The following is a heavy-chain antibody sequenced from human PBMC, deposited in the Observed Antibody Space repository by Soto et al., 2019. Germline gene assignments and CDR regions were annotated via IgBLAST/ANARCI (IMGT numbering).Heavy chain of an antibody. V-gene: IGHV3-74*01. CDR3: ARRTMPTFLDV. J-gene: IGHJ6*02. CDR2: INSDGSSA. D-gene: IGHD2-2*01. CDR1: GFTFSIHW. Sequence: GGSLRLSCAASGFTFSIHWMHWVRQAPGKGLVWVSRINSDGSSAAYADSVKGRVTISRDNSKNTLYLQMNSLRVEDTAIYYCARRTMPTFLDVWGQGTTVTVSS.